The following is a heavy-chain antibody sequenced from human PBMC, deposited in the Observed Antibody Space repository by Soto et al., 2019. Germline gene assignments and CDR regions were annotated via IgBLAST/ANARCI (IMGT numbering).Heavy chain of an antibody. CDR3: AMAYYYDSSGQGPFDI. V-gene: IGHV4-34*01. CDR1: GGSISSYY. CDR2: INHSGST. J-gene: IGHJ3*02. D-gene: IGHD3-22*01. Sequence: SETLSLTCTVSGGSISSYYWSWIRQPPGKGLEWIGEINHSGSTNYNPSLKSRVTISVDTSKNQFSLKLSSVTAADTAVYYCAMAYYYDSSGQGPFDIWGQGTMVTVSS.